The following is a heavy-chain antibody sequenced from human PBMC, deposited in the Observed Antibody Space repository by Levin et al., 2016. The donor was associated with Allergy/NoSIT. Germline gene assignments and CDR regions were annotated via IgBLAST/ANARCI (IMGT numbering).Heavy chain of an antibody. CDR2: ISSSGSTI. CDR3: AKDRQLLWFGEFPKDV. V-gene: IGHV3-48*03. J-gene: IGHJ6*02. D-gene: IGHD3-10*01. CDR1: GLTFSSYE. Sequence: GGSLRLSCVASGLTFSSYEMNWVRQAPGKGLEWLSYISSSGSTIYYADSVKGRFTISRDNSKNTLYLQMNSLRAEDTAVYYCAKDRQLLWFGEFPKDVWGQGTTVTVSS.